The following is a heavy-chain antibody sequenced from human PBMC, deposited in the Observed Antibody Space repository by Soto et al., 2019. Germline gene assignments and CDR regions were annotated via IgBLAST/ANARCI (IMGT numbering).Heavy chain of an antibody. Sequence: GGSLRLSCAASGFTVSSNYMSWVRQAPGKGLEWVSVIYSGGSTYYADSVKGRFTISRDNSKNTLYLQMNSLRAEDTAVYYCARDRRAEAAQRAGAFDIWGQGTMVTVSS. CDR1: GFTVSSNY. V-gene: IGHV3-53*01. CDR3: ARDRRAEAAQRAGAFDI. CDR2: IYSGGST. J-gene: IGHJ3*02. D-gene: IGHD6-13*01.